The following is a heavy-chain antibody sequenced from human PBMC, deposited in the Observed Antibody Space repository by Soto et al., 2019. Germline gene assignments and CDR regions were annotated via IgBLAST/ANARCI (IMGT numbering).Heavy chain of an antibody. J-gene: IGHJ4*02. CDR1: GFTFDDYA. D-gene: IGHD6-19*01. CDR3: AKDRFIAVAGTFDY. CDR2: LTWNGEVL. Sequence: PGGSLRLSCVASGFTFDDYAIHWVRQTPGKGLEWVSGLTWNGEVLGYADSVKGRFTISRDNAKNSLYLEMNSLRPEDTAVYYCAKDRFIAVAGTFDYWGQGTLVTVSS. V-gene: IGHV3-9*01.